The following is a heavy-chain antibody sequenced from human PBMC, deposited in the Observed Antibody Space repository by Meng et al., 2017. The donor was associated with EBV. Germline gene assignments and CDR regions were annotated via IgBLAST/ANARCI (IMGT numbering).Heavy chain of an antibody. V-gene: IGHV1-69*01. CDR1: GGTVSSYA. CDR3: AREGDGYNYPDY. CDR2: IIPIFGTA. D-gene: IGHD5-24*01. Sequence: VRLGYAVAEGKKPGRGVTVSCKVSGGTVSSYAISWVRQAPGQGLEGMGGIIPIFGTANYAQKFQGRVTITADESTSTAYMELSSLRSEDTAVYYCAREGDGYNYPDYWGQGTLVTVSS. J-gene: IGHJ4*02.